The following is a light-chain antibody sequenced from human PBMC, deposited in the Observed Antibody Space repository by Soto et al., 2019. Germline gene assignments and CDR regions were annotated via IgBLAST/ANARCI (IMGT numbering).Light chain of an antibody. CDR3: QQYGSSGT. Sequence: EIVLTQTPGTLSLSPGERAILSCRASQSVGRSLSWYQXKXXXXXXXXXXXTSARATGIPATFSGSGSGTDFTLTISRLEPEDFAVYYCQQYGSSGTFGQGTKVDI. CDR2: XTS. CDR1: QSVGRS. V-gene: IGKV3-20*01. J-gene: IGKJ1*01.